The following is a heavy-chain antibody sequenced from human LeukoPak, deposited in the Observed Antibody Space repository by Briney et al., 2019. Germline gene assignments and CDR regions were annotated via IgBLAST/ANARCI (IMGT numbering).Heavy chain of an antibody. CDR1: GGSISSGSYY. V-gene: IGHV4-61*02. CDR2: IYTSGST. Sequence: SETLSLTCTVSGGSISSGSYYWSRIRQPAGKGLEWIGRIYTSGSTDYNPSLKSRVTISIDTSYNQFSLKLTSVTAADTAVYYCARVGLYGGKLDYWGQGTLFTVSS. CDR3: ARVGLYGGKLDY. J-gene: IGHJ4*02. D-gene: IGHD4-23*01.